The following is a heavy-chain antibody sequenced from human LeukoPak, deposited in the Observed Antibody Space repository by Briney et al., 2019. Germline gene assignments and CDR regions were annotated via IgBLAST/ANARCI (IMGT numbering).Heavy chain of an antibody. CDR3: ARAVGVVRDLYFDY. Sequence: ASVTVSCKASGYTFTSYGISWVRQAPGQGLEWMGWISAYNGNTNYAQKLQGRVTMTTDTSTSTAYMELRSLRSDDTAVYYCARAVGVVRDLYFDYWGQGTLVTVSS. CDR2: ISAYNGNT. J-gene: IGHJ4*02. CDR1: GYTFTSYG. V-gene: IGHV1-18*01. D-gene: IGHD2-21*01.